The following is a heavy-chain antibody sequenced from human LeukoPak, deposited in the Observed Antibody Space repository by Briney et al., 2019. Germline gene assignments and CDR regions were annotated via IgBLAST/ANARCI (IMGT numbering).Heavy chain of an antibody. J-gene: IGHJ3*01. D-gene: IGHD2-15*01. CDR2: ITPYNGNT. CDR3: ARGKLVVAATPDAFDV. CDR1: GYTLISYG. V-gene: IGHV1-18*01. Sequence: GASVKVSCKASGYTLISYGINWVRHAPGQGLEWLGWITPYNGNTNYAQKFQGRFTMSTDISTNTAYMELRSLTSDDTAMYYCARGKLVVAATPDAFDVWGQGTMVTVSS.